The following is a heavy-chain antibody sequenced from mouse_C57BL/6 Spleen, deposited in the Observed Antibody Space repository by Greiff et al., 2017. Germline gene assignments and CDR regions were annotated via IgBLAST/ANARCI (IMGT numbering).Heavy chain of an antibody. CDR3: TRRGVYGSRISGAMDY. CDR2: IDPETGGT. Sequence: QVHVKQSGAELVRPGASVTLSCKASGYTFTDYEMHWVKQTPVHGLEWIGAIDPETGGTAYNQKFKGKAILTADKSSSTAYMELRSLTSEDSAVYYCTRRGVYGSRISGAMDYWGQGTSVTVSS. J-gene: IGHJ4*01. V-gene: IGHV1-15*01. CDR1: GYTFTDYE. D-gene: IGHD1-1*01.